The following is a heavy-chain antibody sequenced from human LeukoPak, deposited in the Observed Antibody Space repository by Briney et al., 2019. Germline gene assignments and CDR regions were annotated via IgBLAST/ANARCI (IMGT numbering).Heavy chain of an antibody. CDR3: ARGPSLYYYDSSGYWTDPQDY. CDR2: INTNTGNP. D-gene: IGHD3-22*01. Sequence: ASVKVSCKASGYTFTSYAMNWVRQAPGQGLEWMGWINTNTGNPTYAQGFTGRFVFSLDTSVSTAYLQISSLKAEDTAVYYCARGPSLYYYDSSGYWTDPQDYWGQGTLVTVSS. J-gene: IGHJ4*02. CDR1: GYTFTSYA. V-gene: IGHV7-4-1*02.